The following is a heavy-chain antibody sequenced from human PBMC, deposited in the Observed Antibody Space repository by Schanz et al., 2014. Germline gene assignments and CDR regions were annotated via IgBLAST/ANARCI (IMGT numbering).Heavy chain of an antibody. CDR1: GFTLSSYG. CDR3: AKSLESCPGGRCSRGYFDY. D-gene: IGHD2-8*02. Sequence: VRLVESGGGVVQPGRSLRLSCAASGFTLSSYGMHWVRQAPGKGLEWVSAISGSGGSTYYADSVKGRFTISRDNFKGALYLQMSSLRAEDTAVYYCAKSLESCPGGRCSRGYFDYWGQGTLVTVSS. J-gene: IGHJ4*02. CDR2: ISGSGGST. V-gene: IGHV3-23*04.